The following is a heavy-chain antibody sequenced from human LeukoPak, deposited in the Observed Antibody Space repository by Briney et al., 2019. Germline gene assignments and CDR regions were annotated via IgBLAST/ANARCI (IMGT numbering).Heavy chain of an antibody. J-gene: IGHJ3*02. V-gene: IGHV3-21*01. CDR2: ISSSSSYI. CDR1: GFTFSSYS. D-gene: IGHD2-15*01. Sequence: GGSLRLFRAASGFTFSSYSMNWVRQAPGKGLEWVSSISSSSSYIYYADSVKGRFTISRDNAKNSLYLQMNSLRAEDTAVYYCARELGGPFNAFDIWGQGTMVTVSS. CDR3: ARELGGPFNAFDI.